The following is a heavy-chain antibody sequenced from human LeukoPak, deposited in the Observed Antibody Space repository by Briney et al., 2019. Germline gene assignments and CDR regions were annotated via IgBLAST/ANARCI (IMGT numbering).Heavy chain of an antibody. Sequence: ASVKVSCKTSGYTFTTYDINWVRQAPGQGLEWMGWISSYNGNTNYAQKLQGGVTMTTDTSTSTAYMELRSLRSDDTAVYYCVRAGSYYNWAYAADNGGRGSLVTVSS. D-gene: IGHD3-10*01. J-gene: IGHJ2*01. CDR2: ISSYNGNT. V-gene: IGHV1-18*01. CDR3: VRAGSYYNWAYAADN. CDR1: GYTFTTYD.